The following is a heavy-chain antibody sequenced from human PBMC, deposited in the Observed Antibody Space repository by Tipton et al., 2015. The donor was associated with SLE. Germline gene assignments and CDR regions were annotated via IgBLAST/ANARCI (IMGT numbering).Heavy chain of an antibody. D-gene: IGHD3-10*01. CDR1: GGSISSYY. CDR3: ARGGVLGFHPSAFDI. J-gene: IGHJ3*02. V-gene: IGHV4-59*01. Sequence: TLSLTCTVSGGSISSYYWNWIRQPPGKGLEWIGYIYYSGSTNYSGSTNYSPSLKSRVTISLDTSKSQFSLKLSSVTAADTAVYYCARGGVLGFHPSAFDIWGQGTMVTVSS. CDR2: IYYSGSTNYSGST.